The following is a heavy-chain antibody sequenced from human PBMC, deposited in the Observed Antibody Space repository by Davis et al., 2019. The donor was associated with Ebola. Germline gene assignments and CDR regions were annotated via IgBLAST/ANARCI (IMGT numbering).Heavy chain of an antibody. D-gene: IGHD3-9*01. CDR2: ISHSGHSI. V-gene: IGHV3-11*01. Sequence: GGSLRLSCAASGFSFSDHYMSWIRQAPGKGLETISYISHSGHSIYYADSVRGRFTISRDNAKNSLYLQMNSLRAEDTAVYYCARDRDMYYDILIGYSPIDYWGQGTLVTVSS. CDR1: GFSFSDHY. J-gene: IGHJ4*02. CDR3: ARDRDMYYDILIGYSPIDY.